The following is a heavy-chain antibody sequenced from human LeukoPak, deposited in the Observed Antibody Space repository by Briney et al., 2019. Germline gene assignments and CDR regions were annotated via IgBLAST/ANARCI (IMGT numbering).Heavy chain of an antibody. D-gene: IGHD3-10*01. CDR3: ARERPEFTMVRGSSY. V-gene: IGHV3-23*01. CDR1: GFTFSSYA. CDR2: ISGSGGST. J-gene: IGHJ4*02. Sequence: GGSLRLSCAASGFTFSSYAMSWVRQAPGKGLEWVSAISGSGGSTYYADSVKGRFTISRDNSKNTLYLQMNNLRAEDTAVYYCARERPEFTMVRGSSYWGQGTLVTVSS.